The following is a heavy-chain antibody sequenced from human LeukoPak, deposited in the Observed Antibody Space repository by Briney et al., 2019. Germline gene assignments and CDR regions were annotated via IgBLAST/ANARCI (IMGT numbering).Heavy chain of an antibody. D-gene: IGHD2-15*01. J-gene: IGHJ4*02. CDR3: ARDWGYCSGGNCYSVFDY. CDR2: IKQDGSEK. CDR1: GFTFSSYW. V-gene: IGHV3-7*01. Sequence: PGGSLRLSCAASGFTFSSYWMNWVRQAPGKGLEWVANIKQDGSEKYYVDSVKGRFTISRDNAKSSLYLQMNSLRAEDTAVYYCARDWGYCSGGNCYSVFDYWGQGTLVTVSS.